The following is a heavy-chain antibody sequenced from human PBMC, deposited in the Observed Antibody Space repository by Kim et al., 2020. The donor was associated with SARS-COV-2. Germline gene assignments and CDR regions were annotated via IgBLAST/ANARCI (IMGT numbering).Heavy chain of an antibody. CDR3: ARDGGNWFDP. Sequence: GGSLRLSRAASGFTFSSYAMHWVRQAPGKGLEWVAVISYDGSNKYYADSVKGRFTISRDNSKNTLYLQMNSLRAEDTAVYYCARDGGNWFDPWGQGTLVTVSS. D-gene: IGHD2-15*01. CDR1: GFTFSSYA. J-gene: IGHJ5*02. CDR2: ISYDGSNK. V-gene: IGHV3-30-3*01.